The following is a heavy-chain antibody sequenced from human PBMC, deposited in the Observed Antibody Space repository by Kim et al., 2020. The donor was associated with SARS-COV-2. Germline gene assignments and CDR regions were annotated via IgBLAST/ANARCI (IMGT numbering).Heavy chain of an antibody. V-gene: IGHV4-4*07. J-gene: IGHJ4*02. CDR3: ARITMVRGIDLDY. Sequence: NYDPSLGRRVTMSGDMSKNPCSLRLNSVTAADTAVYYCARITMVRGIDLDYWGQGMLVTVSS. D-gene: IGHD3-10*01.